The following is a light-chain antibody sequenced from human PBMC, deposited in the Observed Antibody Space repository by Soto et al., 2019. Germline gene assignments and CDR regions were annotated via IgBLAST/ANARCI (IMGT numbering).Light chain of an antibody. CDR1: HSISSW. CDR3: QQYNTFLT. V-gene: IGKV1-5*01. CDR2: DAS. Sequence: MTQSPSTLSGSVGDRVTITCRASHSISSWLAWYQQKPGKAPKLLIYDASSLQSGVPSRFSGSGSGTEFTLTISSLQPDDFATYYCQQYNTFLTFGGGTKVDI. J-gene: IGKJ4*01.